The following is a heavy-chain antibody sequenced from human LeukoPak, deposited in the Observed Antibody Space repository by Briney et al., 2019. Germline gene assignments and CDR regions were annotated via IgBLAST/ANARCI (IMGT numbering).Heavy chain of an antibody. CDR2: IYHSGST. J-gene: IGHJ4*02. D-gene: IGHD3-22*01. Sequence: PSETLSLTCTVSGGSISSTTYYWGWIRQPPGKGLEWIGTIYHSGSTYYNPSLKSRVTISLDTSKNQFSLRLTSVTAADTAVYYCARTMFYYDSSSPVGYWGQGTLVTVSS. V-gene: IGHV4-39*07. CDR1: GGSISSTTYY. CDR3: ARTMFYYDSSSPVGY.